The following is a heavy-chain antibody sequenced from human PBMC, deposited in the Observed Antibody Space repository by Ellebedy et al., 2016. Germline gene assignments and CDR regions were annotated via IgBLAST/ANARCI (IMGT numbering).Heavy chain of an antibody. Sequence: ASVKVSCXASGYTFTTFSITWVQQVPGQGLEWMGFVNTFSGNTKFAQKFQGRVSMTTDSSTHTAYMDLRSLRSDDTAMYYCAKTSGWGYGENWGQGTLVTVSS. D-gene: IGHD3-10*01. J-gene: IGHJ4*02. CDR3: AKTSGWGYGEN. CDR1: GYTFTTFS. CDR2: VNTFSGNT. V-gene: IGHV1-18*04.